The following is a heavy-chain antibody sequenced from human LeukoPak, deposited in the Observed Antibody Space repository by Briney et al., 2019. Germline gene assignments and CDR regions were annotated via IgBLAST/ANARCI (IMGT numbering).Heavy chain of an antibody. D-gene: IGHD6-6*01. CDR3: ARGVSYSSSHFDY. Sequence: SETLSLTCTVSDDCISGSRYYWGWIRLPPGTGLEWIGSVFYSGSTYYNPSLKSRVAISLDTSKSQFSLRLSSVTAADTAVYYCARGVSYSSSHFDYWGQGTRVTVSS. CDR2: VFYSGST. CDR1: DDCISGSRYY. V-gene: IGHV4-39*07. J-gene: IGHJ4*02.